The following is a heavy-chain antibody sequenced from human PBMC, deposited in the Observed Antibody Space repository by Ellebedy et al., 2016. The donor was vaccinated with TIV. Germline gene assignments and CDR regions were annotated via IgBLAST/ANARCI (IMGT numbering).Heavy chain of an antibody. CDR2: YDPEDGET. CDR3: ATATYEILTGYW. Sequence: ASVKVSXXVSGDTLSEMSIHWVRQSPGKGPEWMGGYDPEDGETIYAQKFQGRVTMTEDTSTDTAYMELSSLRSEDTAVYYCATATYEILTGYWWGQGTLVTVSS. J-gene: IGHJ4*02. CDR1: GDTLSEMS. V-gene: IGHV1-24*01. D-gene: IGHD3-9*01.